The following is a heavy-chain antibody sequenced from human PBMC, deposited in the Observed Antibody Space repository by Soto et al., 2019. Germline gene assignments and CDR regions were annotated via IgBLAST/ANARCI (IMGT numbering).Heavy chain of an antibody. J-gene: IGHJ4*02. D-gene: IGHD2-2*01. CDR2: ISGSGSST. V-gene: IGHV3-23*01. Sequence: EVQLLESGGGLVQPGGSLRLSCAASGITFTAYAMSWVRQAPGKGLEWVSSISGSGSSTYYADSVKGRLTISRDNSKNTLYLQMNRLRAEDTAVYYCATIIIPAATNFYWGQGTLVTVSS. CDR1: GITFTAYA. CDR3: ATIIIPAATNFY.